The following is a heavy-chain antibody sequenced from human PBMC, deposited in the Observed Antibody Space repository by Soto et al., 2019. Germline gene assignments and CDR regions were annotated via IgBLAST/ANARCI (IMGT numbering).Heavy chain of an antibody. Sequence: TGGSLSLSCAASGFTFSSYGMHWVRQAPGKGLEWVAVIWYDGSNKYYADSVKGRFTISRDNSKNTLYLQMNSLRAEDTAVYYCARDRGAYSSSYCGMDFWGQGTTVTVSS. CDR3: ARDRGAYSSSYCGMDF. J-gene: IGHJ6*02. V-gene: IGHV3-33*01. CDR2: IWYDGSNK. CDR1: GFTFSSYG. D-gene: IGHD6-6*01.